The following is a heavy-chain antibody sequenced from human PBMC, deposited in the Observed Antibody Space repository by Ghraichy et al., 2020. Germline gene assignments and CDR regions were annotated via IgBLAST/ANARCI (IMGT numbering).Heavy chain of an antibody. V-gene: IGHV4-59*01. D-gene: IGHD5-24*01. CDR1: GGSISSYY. Sequence: SETLSLTCTVSGGSISSYYWSWIRQPPGKGLEWIGYIYYSGSTNYNPSLKSRVTISVDTSKNQFSLTLSSVTAADTAVYYCARVGGDGYNWDYWGQGTLVTVSS. J-gene: IGHJ4*02. CDR3: ARVGGDGYNWDY. CDR2: IYYSGST.